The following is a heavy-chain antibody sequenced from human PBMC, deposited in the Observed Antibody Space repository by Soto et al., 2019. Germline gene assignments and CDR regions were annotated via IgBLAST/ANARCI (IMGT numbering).Heavy chain of an antibody. Sequence: SETLSLTCTVSGGSIISGYWSWIRQPPGKGLEWVGYISYSGNTNYNPSLKSRVTMSVDTPKNQFSLRLSSVTTADTAVYYCAGLRGYAGSPIDYWGQGTLVTVSS. CDR3: AGLRGYAGSPIDY. D-gene: IGHD2-15*01. V-gene: IGHV4-59*01. J-gene: IGHJ4*02. CDR2: ISYSGNT. CDR1: GGSIISGY.